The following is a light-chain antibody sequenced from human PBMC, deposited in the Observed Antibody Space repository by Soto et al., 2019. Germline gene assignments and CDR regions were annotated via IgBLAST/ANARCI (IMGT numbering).Light chain of an antibody. J-gene: IGLJ2*01. CDR2: EVS. CDR1: SSDVGSYNR. V-gene: IGLV2-18*02. CDR3: SSYTSSSTVV. Sequence: QSALTQPPSVSGSPGQSVTISCTGTSSDVGSYNRVSWYQQPPGTAPKLMIYEVSNRPSGVPDRFSGSKSGNTASLTISGLQAEDEAYYYCSSYTSSSTVVFGGGTKLTVL.